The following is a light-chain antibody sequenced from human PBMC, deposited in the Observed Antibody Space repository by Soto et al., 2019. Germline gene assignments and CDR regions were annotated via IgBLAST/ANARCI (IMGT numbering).Light chain of an antibody. V-gene: IGKV3-15*01. CDR1: QSISSS. J-gene: IGKJ1*01. CDR3: QQYNNWPPWT. CDR2: GVS. Sequence: EVVMTQSPATLSVSPGESATLSCSASQSISSSKLAWYQQNPGQAPRLLLFGVSNRATGIPARFSGSGSGTEFSLTISSLQSEDFAVYYCQQYNNWPPWTFGQGTKV.